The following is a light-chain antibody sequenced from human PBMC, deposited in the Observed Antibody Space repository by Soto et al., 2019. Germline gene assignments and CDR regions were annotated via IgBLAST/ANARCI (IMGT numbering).Light chain of an antibody. CDR2: GAS. V-gene: IGKV3-20*01. Sequence: TQSPSTLSASIGDRATLSCRASQSVAGNLAWYQQKPGQAPRLLIYGASTRAPGIPDRFRGSGSGSEFTLTISAVEPEDFAVYFCQHFGSSPPVTFGQGTRLEIK. CDR1: QSVAGN. J-gene: IGKJ5*01. CDR3: QHFGSSPPVT.